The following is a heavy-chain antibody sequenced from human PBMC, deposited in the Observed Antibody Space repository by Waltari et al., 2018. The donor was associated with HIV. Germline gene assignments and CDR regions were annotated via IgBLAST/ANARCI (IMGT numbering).Heavy chain of an antibody. Sequence: QVQLVQSGAEVKKPGSSVKVSCKASGGTFSSYTISWVRQAPGQGLEWMGRIIPILGIANYAQKFQGRVTITADKSTSTAYMELSSLRSEDTAVYYCARALKGSSAPGWFDPWGQGTLVTVSS. D-gene: IGHD6-6*01. V-gene: IGHV1-69*02. CDR3: ARALKGSSAPGWFDP. J-gene: IGHJ5*02. CDR2: IIPILGIA. CDR1: GGTFSSYT.